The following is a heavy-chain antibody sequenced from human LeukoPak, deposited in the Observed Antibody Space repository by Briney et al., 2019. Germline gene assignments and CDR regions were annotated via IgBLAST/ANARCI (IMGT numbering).Heavy chain of an antibody. CDR3: AKHYGSGTYYNYFDY. Sequence: GGSLRLSCAGSGFTFSSYAMSWVRQAPGKGLEWVSAISDNGGRTYYADSVQGRFTISRDNSKNTLYLQMNSLRAEDTAVYYCAKHYGSGTYYNYFDYWGQGTLVTVSS. D-gene: IGHD3-10*01. V-gene: IGHV3-23*01. J-gene: IGHJ4*02. CDR2: ISDNGGRT. CDR1: GFTFSSYA.